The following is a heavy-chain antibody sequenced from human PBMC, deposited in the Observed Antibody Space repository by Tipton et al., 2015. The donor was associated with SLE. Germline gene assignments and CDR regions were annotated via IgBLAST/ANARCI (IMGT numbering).Heavy chain of an antibody. D-gene: IGHD3-22*01. CDR2: IYTSGST. Sequence: TLSLTCTLSGGSISSRYWSWIRQPAGKGLEWIGRIYTSGSTNYNPSLKSRVTISADSSKNQFSLRLSSVTAADTAVYYCARVTPSYYYDSSGHPYGAFDIWGQGTMVTVSS. V-gene: IGHV4-4*07. CDR3: ARVTPSYYYDSSGHPYGAFDI. CDR1: GGSISSRY. J-gene: IGHJ3*02.